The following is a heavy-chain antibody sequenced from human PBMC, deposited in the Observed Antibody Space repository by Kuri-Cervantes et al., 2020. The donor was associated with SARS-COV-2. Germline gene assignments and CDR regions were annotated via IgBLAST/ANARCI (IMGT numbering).Heavy chain of an antibody. V-gene: IGHV3-23*01. CDR1: GFTFSDSA. J-gene: IGHJ4*02. Sequence: GGSLRLSCAASGFTFSDSAMNWVRQAPGKGLEWVSAISTSGAYTYYADSVKGRFTISRDNSKNTLYLQMKRLRAEDTAVYYCAKDPRSSGWYDYWGQGTLVTVSS. D-gene: IGHD6-19*01. CDR3: AKDPRSSGWYDY. CDR2: ISTSGAYT.